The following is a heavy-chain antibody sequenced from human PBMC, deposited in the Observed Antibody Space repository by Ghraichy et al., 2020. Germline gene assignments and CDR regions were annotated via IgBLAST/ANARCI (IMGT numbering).Heavy chain of an antibody. CDR3: ARVRRYCSGGSCYSEKTLDAFDI. Sequence: SETLSLTCAVYGGSFSGYYWSWIRQPPGKGLEWIGEINHSGSTNYNPSLKSRVTISVDTSKNQFSLKLSSVTAADTAVYSCARVRRYCSGGSCYSEKTLDAFDIWGQGTMVTVSS. J-gene: IGHJ3*02. D-gene: IGHD2-15*01. CDR2: INHSGST. V-gene: IGHV4-34*01. CDR1: GGSFSGYY.